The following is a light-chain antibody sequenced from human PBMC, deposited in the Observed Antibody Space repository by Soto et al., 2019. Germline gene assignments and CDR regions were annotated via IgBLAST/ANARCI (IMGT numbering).Light chain of an antibody. CDR1: QSISSN. CDR3: QQYNNWPLT. J-gene: IGKJ4*01. V-gene: IGKV3-15*01. CDR2: GAS. Sequence: EIVMTQSPATLSVSPGESATLSCRASQSISSNLAWYQQKPGQAPRLLIYGASTRDTGIPARFSGSGSGTDFTLTISSLQSEDFAVYYCQQYNNWPLTFGGGTKVDIK.